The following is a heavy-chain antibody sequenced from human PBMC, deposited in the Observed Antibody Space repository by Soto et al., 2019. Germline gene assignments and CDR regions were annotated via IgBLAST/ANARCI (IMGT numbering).Heavy chain of an antibody. V-gene: IGHV4-30-4*01. D-gene: IGHD4-4*01. J-gene: IGHJ6*02. CDR3: AIDVGTTLTTFRFGYYCYVMGV. CDR1: GGSISSGDYY. CDR2: PYSSGST. Sequence: QVQLQESGPGLVKPSQTLSLTCTVSGGSISSGDYYWRWIRPPPGKALERFGYPYSSGSTYYHPPPKSRGTISLDTSKNQFFLKLSSVTAADPAVYYCAIDVGTTLTTFRFGYYCYVMGVWGQGTTVTVS.